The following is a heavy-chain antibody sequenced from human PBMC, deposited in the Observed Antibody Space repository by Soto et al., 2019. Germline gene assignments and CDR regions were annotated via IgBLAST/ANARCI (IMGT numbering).Heavy chain of an antibody. CDR3: ARQLSHICDS. CDR1: GYKFGSAW. CDR2: IKPGTSDI. Sequence: GESLKISCKGVGYKFGSAWIGWVRQMPGKGLEWMGIIKPGTSDIRYSPSCRGHVTISADEAVSTAYLQWSSLKASDTAMYYCARQLSHICDSWGQGTMVTVSS. V-gene: IGHV5-51*01. J-gene: IGHJ4*02. D-gene: IGHD3-3*02.